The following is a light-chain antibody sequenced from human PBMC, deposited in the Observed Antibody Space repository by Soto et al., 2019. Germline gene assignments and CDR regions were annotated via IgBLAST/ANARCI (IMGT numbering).Light chain of an antibody. CDR1: QSVSSN. CDR2: GAS. Sequence: EIVMTQSPATLSVSPGERATLSCRASQSVSSNLAWYQQKPGQAPRLLIYGASTRATGTPARFSGSGSGTEFTLTISSLQSEDFAVYYCQQYNNWPPMAFGQGTKVEIK. V-gene: IGKV3-15*01. CDR3: QQYNNWPPMA. J-gene: IGKJ1*01.